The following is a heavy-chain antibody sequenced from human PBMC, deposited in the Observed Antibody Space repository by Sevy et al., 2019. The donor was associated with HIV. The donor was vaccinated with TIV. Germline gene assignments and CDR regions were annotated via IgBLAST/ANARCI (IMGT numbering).Heavy chain of an antibody. CDR3: AREVGGFNWRPYYFDS. J-gene: IGHJ4*02. Sequence: GGSLRLSCETSGFIFTDYWMSWVRQIPGKGLEWVATIKQDKSEKYYVDSVKGRFAITRDSAKKSVSLQMNGLRAEDTALYLCAREVGGFNWRPYYFDSWGQGTLVTVSS. CDR1: GFIFTDYW. CDR2: IKQDKSEK. V-gene: IGHV3-7*01. D-gene: IGHD3-3*01.